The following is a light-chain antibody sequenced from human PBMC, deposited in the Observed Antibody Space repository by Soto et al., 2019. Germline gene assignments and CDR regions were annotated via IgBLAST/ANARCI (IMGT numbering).Light chain of an antibody. V-gene: IGKV1-5*03. CDR1: QSINSW. CDR2: KAS. Sequence: DIQMTQSPCTLSASVGDRVTLTCRASQSINSWLAWYQQRPGKGPKLLIHKASILEGGVPSRFSGSASGTEFTLTISSLQPDDFATYYCLQYNHYPLTFGGGTKVEIK. CDR3: LQYNHYPLT. J-gene: IGKJ4*01.